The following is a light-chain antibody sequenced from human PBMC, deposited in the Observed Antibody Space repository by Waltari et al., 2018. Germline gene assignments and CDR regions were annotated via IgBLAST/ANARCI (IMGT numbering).Light chain of an antibody. CDR1: ESVSNY. CDR2: DTS. Sequence: EIVLTQSPVTLSLAAGERATLYCRASESVSNYLAWYQQKPGQSPTLLIYDTSKRATGIPGRFSGSGYGTDVTLTINNLEAEDFALYYCQQGVILPLTFGGGTKLEIK. V-gene: IGKV3-11*01. CDR3: QQGVILPLT. J-gene: IGKJ4*01.